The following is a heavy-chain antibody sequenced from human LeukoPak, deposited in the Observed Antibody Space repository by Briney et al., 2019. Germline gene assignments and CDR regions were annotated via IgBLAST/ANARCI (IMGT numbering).Heavy chain of an antibody. CDR3: ARDIRGLGSCFDY. Sequence: PGGSLRLSCATSGFTFSSYWMTWVRQAPGKGLECVANIKQDGSEKNYVDSVKGRFTISRDNAKNSLYLQMNSLRAEDTAVYYCARDIRGLGSCFDYWGQGTLVTVSS. V-gene: IGHV3-7*01. D-gene: IGHD3-10*01. CDR1: GFTFSSYW. CDR2: IKQDGSEK. J-gene: IGHJ4*02.